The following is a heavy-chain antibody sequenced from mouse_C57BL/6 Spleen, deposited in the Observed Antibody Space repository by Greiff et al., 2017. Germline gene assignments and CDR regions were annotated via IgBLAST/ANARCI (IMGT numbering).Heavy chain of an antibody. J-gene: IGHJ2*01. CDR3: TTRYEYDLDY. D-gene: IGHD2-4*01. CDR1: GFNIKDDY. CDR2: IDPENGDT. Sequence: VQLQQSGAELVRPGASVKLSCTASGFNIKDDYMHWVKQRPEQSLEWIGWIDPENGDTEYASKFQGKATITADTSSNTAYLQLSSLTSEDTAVYYCTTRYEYDLDYWGQGTTLTVSS. V-gene: IGHV14-4*01.